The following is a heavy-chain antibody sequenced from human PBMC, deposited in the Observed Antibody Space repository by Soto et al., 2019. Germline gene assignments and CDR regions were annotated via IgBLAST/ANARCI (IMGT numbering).Heavy chain of an antibody. CDR3: ARAPPGGINPDY. Sequence: GGSLRLSCAASGFTFSSYDMHWVRQATGKGLEWVSAIGTAGDTYYPGSVKGRFTISRENAKNSLYLQMNSLRAEDTAVYYCARAPPGGINPDYWGQGTLVTVSS. J-gene: IGHJ4*02. D-gene: IGHD1-20*01. CDR1: GFTFSSYD. CDR2: IGTAGDT. V-gene: IGHV3-13*01.